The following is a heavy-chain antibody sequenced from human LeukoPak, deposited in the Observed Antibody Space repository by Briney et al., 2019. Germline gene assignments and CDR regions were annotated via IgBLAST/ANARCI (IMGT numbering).Heavy chain of an antibody. V-gene: IGHV5-10-1*01. D-gene: IGHD3-16*02. CDR2: IDPSDSYT. J-gene: IGHJ6*02. CDR1: GYSFTNYW. CDR3: ARVVREEDGMDV. Sequence: GESLKISCKGSGYSFTNYWISWVRPMPGKGLEWMGRIDPSDSYTNYSPSFQGHVTISADKSISTAFLQWSSLKASDTAMYYCARVVREEDGMDVWGQGTTVTVSS.